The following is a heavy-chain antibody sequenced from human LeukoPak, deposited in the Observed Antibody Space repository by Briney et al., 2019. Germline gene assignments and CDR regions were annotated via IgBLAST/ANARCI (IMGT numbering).Heavy chain of an antibody. Sequence: TSETLSLTCTVSGGSISSYYWSWIRQPSGKGLEWTGYIYYSGSTNYNPSLKSRVTISVDTSKNQFSLKLSSVTAADTAVYYCARHGIWFGELQVDWGQGTLVTVSS. J-gene: IGHJ4*02. V-gene: IGHV4-59*08. CDR1: GGSISSYY. D-gene: IGHD3-10*01. CDR2: IYYSGST. CDR3: ARHGIWFGELQVD.